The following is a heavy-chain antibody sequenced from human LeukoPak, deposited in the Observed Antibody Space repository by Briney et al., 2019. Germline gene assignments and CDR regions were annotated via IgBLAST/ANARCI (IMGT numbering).Heavy chain of an antibody. J-gene: IGHJ6*03. CDR3: AKRGNPAVGHHYLDV. CDR1: GFTFSYYD. Sequence: GGSLRLSCAASGFTFSYYDMSWVRQAPGKGLEWVASITLSGGSTFYADSVKGRFTISRDNSKNPLYLQINSLSAEDTAGYYCAKRGNPAVGHHYLDVWGKGTTVSVSS. D-gene: IGHD2-2*01. V-gene: IGHV3-23*01. CDR2: ITLSGGST.